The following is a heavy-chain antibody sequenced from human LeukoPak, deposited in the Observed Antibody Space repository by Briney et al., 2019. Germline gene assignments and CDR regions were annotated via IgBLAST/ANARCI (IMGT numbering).Heavy chain of an antibody. Sequence: GWALRLSCAASGFTFSNYWMSWVRQAPGKGLEWVANIKQDGSEKYYLDSVKGRFTISRDNSKNTLYLQMNSLRAEDTAVYYCAKGFGSGPKYYYDSSGYHNYFDYWGQGTLVTVSS. CDR2: IKQDGSEK. CDR1: GFTFSNYW. CDR3: AKGFGSGPKYYYDSSGYHNYFDY. D-gene: IGHD3-22*01. J-gene: IGHJ4*02. V-gene: IGHV3-7*01.